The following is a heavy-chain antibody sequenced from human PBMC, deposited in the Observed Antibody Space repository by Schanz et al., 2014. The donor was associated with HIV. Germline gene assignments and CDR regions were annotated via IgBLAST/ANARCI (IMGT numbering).Heavy chain of an antibody. Sequence: EVQLVQSGAEVKKPGESLKISCKGSGYIFTSYCIGWLRQMPGKGLEWMGVIYPGDSGARYSPSFQGQVNISVDKSTSTAYLHWARLKASDSAMFYCGRADSRAAPLALWGQGTQVTVSS. D-gene: IGHD2-21*02. V-gene: IGHV5-51*01. CDR2: IYPGDSGA. CDR3: GRADSRAAPLAL. J-gene: IGHJ4*02. CDR1: GYIFTSYC.